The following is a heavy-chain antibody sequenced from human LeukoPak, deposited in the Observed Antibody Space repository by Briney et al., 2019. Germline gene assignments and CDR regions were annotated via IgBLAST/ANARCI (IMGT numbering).Heavy chain of an antibody. Sequence: GGSLRLSCAASGFTFSSYAMSWVRQAPGKGLEWVSAISGSGGSTYYAESVKGRFTISRDNSKDTLYLQMNSLRAEDTAVYYCAKTLFEFWSGYYGPFDLWGQGTLVTVSS. CDR1: GFTFSSYA. CDR3: AKTLFEFWSGYYGPFDL. D-gene: IGHD3-3*01. J-gene: IGHJ4*02. V-gene: IGHV3-23*01. CDR2: ISGSGGST.